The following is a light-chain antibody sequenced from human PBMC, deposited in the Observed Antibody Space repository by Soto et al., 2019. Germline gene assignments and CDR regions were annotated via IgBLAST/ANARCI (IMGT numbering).Light chain of an antibody. CDR2: DVT. J-gene: IGLJ1*01. Sequence: QSALTQPASVSGSPGQSITISCTGTSSDFGGYNYVSWYQQHPVKAPKLMIYDVTNRPSGVSDRFSGSKSGNTASLTISGLQAEDEADYYCSLYTSSSTPYVFGTGTKVTVL. CDR3: SLYTSSSTPYV. CDR1: SSDFGGYNY. V-gene: IGLV2-14*01.